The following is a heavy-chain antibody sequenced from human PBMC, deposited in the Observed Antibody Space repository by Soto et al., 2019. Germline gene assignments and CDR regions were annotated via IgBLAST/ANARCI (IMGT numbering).Heavy chain of an antibody. CDR2: ISHDGSNE. CDR1: GFTFSDSG. Sequence: QVQLVESGGGVVQPGRSLRLSCAASGFTFSDSGMHWVRQAPGKGLEWVAAISHDGSNEFYAESLRARFTISRDNSNSMLYLQMNSLRTEDTALYYCATSVQYCQGPTCSPEAFDLWGQGTGLTVSS. CDR3: ATSVQYCQGPTCSPEAFDL. V-gene: IGHV3-30*03. J-gene: IGHJ3*01. D-gene: IGHD4-4*01.